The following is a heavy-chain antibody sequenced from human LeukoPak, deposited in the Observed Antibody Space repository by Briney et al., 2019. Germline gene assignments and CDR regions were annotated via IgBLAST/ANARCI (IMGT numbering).Heavy chain of an antibody. CDR3: ARKEWLPHDPLDN. CDR2: IVTYNGNR. J-gene: IGHJ4*02. Sequence: GASVKVSCKASGYTFTNYGISWVRQAPGQGLEWMGWIVTYNGNRRYAQKFQGRVTMTTDMSTNTAYVELDRLTSDDTAVYYCARKEWLPHDPLDNWGQGTLVTVSS. D-gene: IGHD6-19*01. V-gene: IGHV1-18*01. CDR1: GYTFTNYG.